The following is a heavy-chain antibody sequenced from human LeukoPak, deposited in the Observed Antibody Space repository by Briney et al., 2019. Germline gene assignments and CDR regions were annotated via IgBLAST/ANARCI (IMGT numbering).Heavy chain of an antibody. V-gene: IGHV3-15*01. J-gene: IGHJ4*02. CDR3: TRDSGSYYGFDY. D-gene: IGHD1-26*01. CDR2: IKSKTDGGTT. CDR1: GFTFSNAW. Sequence: GGSLRLSCAASGFTFSNAWMSWVRQAPGKGLEWVGRIKSKTDGGTTDYAAPVKGRFTISRDDSKNTLYLQMNSLKTEDTAVYYCTRDSGSYYGFDYWGQGTLVTVSS.